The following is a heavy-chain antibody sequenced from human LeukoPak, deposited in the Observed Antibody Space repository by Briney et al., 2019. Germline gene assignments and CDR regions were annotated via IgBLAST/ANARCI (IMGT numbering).Heavy chain of an antibody. CDR1: GFTFSSYA. J-gene: IGHJ5*01. CDR2: ISSSGGST. Sequence: GGSLRLSCAASGFTFSSYAMSWVRQAPGKGLEWVSAISSSGGSTYYADSVKGRFTISRDNSKNTLYLQMNSLRAEDTAVYYYAKACHEYDDYLGGWFDSWGQGTLVTVSS. CDR3: AKACHEYDDYLGGWFDS. V-gene: IGHV3-23*01. D-gene: IGHD4-17*01.